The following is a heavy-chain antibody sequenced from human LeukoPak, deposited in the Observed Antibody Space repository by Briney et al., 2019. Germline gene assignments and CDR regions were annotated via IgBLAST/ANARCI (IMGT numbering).Heavy chain of an antibody. CDR1: GYSFITYW. CDR3: ARVPCTGGSCSRTFDY. J-gene: IGHJ4*02. Sequence: GESLKISCKGSGYSFITYWIGWVRQMPGKGLEWMGLTNAADSDTRYSPSFQGQVLISVDKSISTAYLQWGNLKATDTAFYYCARVPCTGGSCSRTFDYWGQGTLVTVYS. CDR2: TNAADSDT. D-gene: IGHD2-8*02. V-gene: IGHV5-51*01.